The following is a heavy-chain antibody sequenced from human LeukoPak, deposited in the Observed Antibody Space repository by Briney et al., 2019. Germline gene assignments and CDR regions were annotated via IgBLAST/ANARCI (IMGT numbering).Heavy chain of an antibody. V-gene: IGHV3-72*01. Sequence: GSLGLSCAASGFPFNDHYMDWVRPAPGKGLEWVGRTRNKANSYTTEYAAYVKGRFTISRDDSKNSLYLQMNSLKTEDTAVYYCVRGTNFDYWGQGTLVTAS. CDR3: VRGTNFDY. CDR1: GFPFNDHY. J-gene: IGHJ4*02. CDR2: TRNKANSYTT. D-gene: IGHD1-1*01.